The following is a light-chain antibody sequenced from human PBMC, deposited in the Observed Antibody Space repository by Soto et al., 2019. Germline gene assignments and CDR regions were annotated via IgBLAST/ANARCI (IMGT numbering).Light chain of an antibody. CDR1: TSNVGKNF. Sequence: QSVLTQPPSISAAPGHNITISCSGSTSNVGKNFVAWYQQRPGTGPTVVIYDNYERPSGIPDRFSGSRSGTSDTLTITGLQTGDEADYYCGAWDSGLSDMVFGGGTKLTVL. V-gene: IGLV1-51*01. CDR2: DNY. CDR3: GAWDSGLSDMV. J-gene: IGLJ2*01.